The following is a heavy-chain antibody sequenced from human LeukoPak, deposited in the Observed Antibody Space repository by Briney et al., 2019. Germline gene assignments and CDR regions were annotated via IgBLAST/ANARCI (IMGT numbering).Heavy chain of an antibody. CDR3: ARLPKKYYYGSGRNLGPAYYFDY. J-gene: IGHJ4*02. CDR2: ISSSSSYI. Sequence: EGSLRLSCAASGFTFSSYEMNWVRQAPGKGLEWVSSISSSSSYIYYADSVKGRFTISRDNAKNSLYLQMNSLRAEDTAVYYCARLPKKYYYGSGRNLGPAYYFDYWGRGTLVTVSS. CDR1: GFTFSSYE. D-gene: IGHD3-10*01. V-gene: IGHV3-21*01.